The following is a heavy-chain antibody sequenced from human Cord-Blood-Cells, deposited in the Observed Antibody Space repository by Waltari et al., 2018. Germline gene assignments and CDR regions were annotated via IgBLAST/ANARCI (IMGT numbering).Heavy chain of an antibody. Sequence: VQVVQSGAEVKMPGASLRHSWQASGYPFTAYYMHWARQAPGQGLEWMGRINPNSGGTNYAQKFQGRVTMTRDTSISTAYMELSRLRSDDTAVYYCARRPALAWYFDLWGRGTLVTVSS. J-gene: IGHJ2*01. CDR2: INPNSGGT. CDR1: GYPFTAYY. V-gene: IGHV1-2*06. CDR3: ARRPALAWYFDL.